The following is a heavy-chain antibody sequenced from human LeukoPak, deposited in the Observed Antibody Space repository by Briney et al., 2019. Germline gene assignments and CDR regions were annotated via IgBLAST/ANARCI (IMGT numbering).Heavy chain of an antibody. Sequence: SQTLSLTCTVSGGSISSGSYYWSWIRQPAGKGLEWIVRIYTSGSTNYNPSLKSRVTISVDTSKNQFSLKLSSVTAADTAVYYCARDLGSSWYRHWFDPWGQGTLVTVSS. V-gene: IGHV4-61*02. D-gene: IGHD6-13*01. CDR1: GGSISSGSYY. CDR3: ARDLGSSWYRHWFDP. J-gene: IGHJ5*02. CDR2: IYTSGST.